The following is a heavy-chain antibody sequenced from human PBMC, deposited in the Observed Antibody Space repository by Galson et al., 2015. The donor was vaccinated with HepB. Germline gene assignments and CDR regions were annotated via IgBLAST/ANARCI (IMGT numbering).Heavy chain of an antibody. CDR3: ARDPKSVWFRDHREPFDY. CDR1: GFNFRTYS. Sequence: SLRLSCAASGFNFRTYSMNWVRQAPGKGLEWIAYIGSRSTTMYYADSVKGRFTISSDDGGNSVFLQMSSLRVDDTAVYYCARDPKSVWFRDHREPFDYWGQGTLVAVSS. V-gene: IGHV3-48*01. J-gene: IGHJ4*02. CDR2: IGSRSTTM. D-gene: IGHD2-21*01.